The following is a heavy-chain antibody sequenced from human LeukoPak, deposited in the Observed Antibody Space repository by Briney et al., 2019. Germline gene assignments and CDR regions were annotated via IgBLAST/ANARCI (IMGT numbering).Heavy chain of an antibody. CDR1: GGSFSGYY. CDR3: ARTRRSNWFDP. Sequence: PSETLSLTCAVYGGSFSGYYGSWIRQPPGKGLEWIGEINHSGSTNYNPSLKSRVTISVDTSKNQFSLKLSSVTAADTAVYYCARTRRSNWFDPWGQGTPVTVSS. J-gene: IGHJ5*02. V-gene: IGHV4-34*01. CDR2: INHSGST.